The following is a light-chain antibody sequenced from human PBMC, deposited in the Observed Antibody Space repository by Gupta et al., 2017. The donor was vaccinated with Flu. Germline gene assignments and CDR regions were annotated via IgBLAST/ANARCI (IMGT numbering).Light chain of an antibody. CDR3: HQYYNSPWT. CDR2: WAS. CDR1: QCISDSSNNRNS. J-gene: IGKJ1*01. Sequence: DTVMTQSPGSLAVFLGEGAIIKCRSSQCISDSSNNRNSLAWYQQKPGQPPKLLVYWASTRESGVPDRFSGSGSGTDFTLTISSLQAEDVAAYFCHQYYNSPWTFGQGTKVEIK. V-gene: IGKV4-1*01.